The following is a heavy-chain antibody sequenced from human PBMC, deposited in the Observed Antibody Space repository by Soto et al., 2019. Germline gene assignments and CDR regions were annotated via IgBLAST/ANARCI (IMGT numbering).Heavy chain of an antibody. V-gene: IGHV1-2*02. CDR3: ARDSVRTYSSGWLYYYYGMDV. CDR1: GYTFIGYY. CDR2: INPNSGGT. J-gene: IGHJ6*02. Sequence: ASVKVSCKASGYTFIGYYMHWVRQAPGQGLEWMGWINPNSGGTNYAQKFQGRVTMTRDTSISTAYMELSRLRSDDTAVYYCARDSVRTYSSGWLYYYYGMDVWGQGTTVTVSS. D-gene: IGHD6-19*01.